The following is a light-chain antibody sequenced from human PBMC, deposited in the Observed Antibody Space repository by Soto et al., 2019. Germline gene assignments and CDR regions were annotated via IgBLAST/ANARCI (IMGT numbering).Light chain of an antibody. CDR2: EVN. V-gene: IGLV2-14*01. CDR3: SSYASTSTAV. J-gene: IGLJ1*01. CDR1: SSDVGAYNY. Sequence: VLTQPASVSGSPGQSITISCTGTSSDVGAYNYVSWYQQHPGKAPKLMIYEVNSRPSGVSNRFSGSKSGITASLTISGLQAEDEADYYCSSYASTSTAVFGTGTKVTVL.